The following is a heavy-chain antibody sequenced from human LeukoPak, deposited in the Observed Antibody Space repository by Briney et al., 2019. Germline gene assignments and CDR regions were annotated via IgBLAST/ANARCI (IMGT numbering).Heavy chain of an antibody. D-gene: IGHD2-2*01. CDR1: GYSISSGYY. V-gene: IGHV4-38-2*02. J-gene: IGHJ3*02. CDR2: IYYSGST. Sequence: SETLSLTCTVSGYSISSGYYWGWIRQPPGKGLEWIGSIYYSGSTYQNPSLKSRVTISVDTSKNQFSLKLSSVTAADTAVYYCARHGLYCSSSSCLFSPFHESDTFDIWGQGTMVTVSS. CDR3: ARHGLYCSSSSCLFSPFHESDTFDI.